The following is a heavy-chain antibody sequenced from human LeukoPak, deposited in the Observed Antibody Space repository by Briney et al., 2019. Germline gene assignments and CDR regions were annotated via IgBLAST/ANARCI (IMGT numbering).Heavy chain of an antibody. CDR1: GFIFSSYV. Sequence: GGSLRLSCAASGFIFSSYVMGWVRQAPGKGLEWVSSISVGGGDTFASDSVKGRFTITRENSKNTLYLQMTGLRVEDTAVYFCAKLYLGEMAYFDSWGQGTLVTVSS. CDR3: AKLYLGEMAYFDS. J-gene: IGHJ4*02. D-gene: IGHD3-16*01. V-gene: IGHV3-23*01. CDR2: ISVGGGDT.